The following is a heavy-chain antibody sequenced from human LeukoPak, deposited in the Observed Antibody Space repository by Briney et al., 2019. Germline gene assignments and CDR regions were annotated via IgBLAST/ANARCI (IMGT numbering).Heavy chain of an antibody. CDR2: IYSGGST. D-gene: IGHD6-13*01. CDR1: GRSLSSYY. Sequence: SETLSLTCTVSGRSLSSYYWSWIRQPPGKGLEWVGYIYSGGSTHYNPSLESRVTISVDSSKNQLFLKVSSVTAADTAVYYCARLGYTSNWYKIDYWGQGTLVTVSS. CDR3: ARLGYTSNWYKIDY. V-gene: IGHV4-59*08. J-gene: IGHJ4*02.